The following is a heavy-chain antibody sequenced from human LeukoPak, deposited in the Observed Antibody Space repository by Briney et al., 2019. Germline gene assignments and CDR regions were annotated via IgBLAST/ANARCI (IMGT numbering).Heavy chain of an antibody. D-gene: IGHD1-26*01. CDR2: ISNNGGYT. CDR1: GFTFSSSA. V-gene: IGHV3-23*01. CDR3: ARDRGVFSGSYPLYCFDY. J-gene: IGHJ4*02. Sequence: GGSLRLSCAASGFTFSSSAMSWVRQAPGKGLEWVSAISNNGGYTYYADSVQGRFTISRDNSKSTLYLQMNSLRAEDTAVYYCARDRGVFSGSYPLYCFDYWGQGTLVTVSS.